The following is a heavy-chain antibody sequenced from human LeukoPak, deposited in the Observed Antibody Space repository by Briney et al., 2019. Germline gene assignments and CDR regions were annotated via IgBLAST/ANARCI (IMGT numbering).Heavy chain of an antibody. CDR3: ATGLLRGVFDY. CDR1: GGSLSTHH. D-gene: IGHD2-15*01. Sequence: PSETLSLTCVVSGGSLSTHHWSWIRQSPGKGLEWIGYIYHSGSTYYNPSLKSRVTISVDRSKNQFSLKLSSVTAADTAVYYCATGLLRGVFDYWGQGTLVTVSS. CDR2: IYHSGST. J-gene: IGHJ4*02. V-gene: IGHV4-30-2*06.